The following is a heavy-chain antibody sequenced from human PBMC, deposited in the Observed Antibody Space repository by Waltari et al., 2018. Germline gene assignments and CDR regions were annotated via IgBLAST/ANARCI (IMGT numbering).Heavy chain of an antibody. V-gene: IGHV4-59*01. Sequence: QVQLQESGPGLVKPSETLSLTCTVSGGSISSYYWSWIRQPPGKGLEWLGYIYYSGSTNYNPSLKVRVTISVDTSKTQFSLKLGSVTAADTAVYYCASSPFGSYDILTGYYATYYFDYWGQGTLVTVSS. J-gene: IGHJ4*02. CDR2: IYYSGST. CDR1: GGSISSYY. D-gene: IGHD3-9*01. CDR3: ASSPFGSYDILTGYYATYYFDY.